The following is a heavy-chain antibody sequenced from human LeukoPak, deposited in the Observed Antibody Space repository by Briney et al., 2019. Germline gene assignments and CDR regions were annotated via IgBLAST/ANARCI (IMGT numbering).Heavy chain of an antibody. D-gene: IGHD1-26*01. V-gene: IGHV3-7*01. CDR2: IKQDGGEK. CDR1: GFAFSSYW. CDR3: ARLGGSYYTY. Sequence: PGGSLRLSCVASGFAFSSYWMSWVCQAPGKGLEWVANIKQDGGEKYYVDSVKGRFTISRDNAKNSLFLQMNSLRVEDTAVYYCARLGGSYYTYWGQGTLVTVSS. J-gene: IGHJ4*02.